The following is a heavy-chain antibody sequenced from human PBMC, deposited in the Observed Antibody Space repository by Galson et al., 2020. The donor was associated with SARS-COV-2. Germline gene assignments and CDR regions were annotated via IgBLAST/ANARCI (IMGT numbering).Heavy chain of an antibody. CDR1: GTTFTSHSYA. CDR3: ARLHYGEYAAEAFDI. D-gene: IGHD4-17*01. Sequence: TLTITCDASGTTFTSHSYAWDCLRPPPGKGLEWIGYTYHSEATYYNPSHKSRVTISGDRAKNQFSLRLSSGTAADTAVYYCARLHYGEYAAEAFDIWGQGTRVTVAS. V-gene: IGHV4-30-2*01. CDR2: TYHSEAT. J-gene: IGHJ3*02.